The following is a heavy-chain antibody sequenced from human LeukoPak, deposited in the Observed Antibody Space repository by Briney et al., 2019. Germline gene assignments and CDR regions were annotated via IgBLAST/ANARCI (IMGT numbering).Heavy chain of an antibody. V-gene: IGHV3-23*01. D-gene: IGHD3-16*01. CDR2: ISGSGGST. J-gene: IGHJ6*03. CDR1: GFTFSSYW. Sequence: GGSLRLSCAASGFTFSSYWMSWVRQAPGKVLEWVSAISGSGGSTYYADSVKGRFTISRDNSKNTLYLQMNSLRAEDTAVYYCAKRVATKLTFGYYMDVWGKGTTVTISS. CDR3: AKRVATKLTFGYYMDV.